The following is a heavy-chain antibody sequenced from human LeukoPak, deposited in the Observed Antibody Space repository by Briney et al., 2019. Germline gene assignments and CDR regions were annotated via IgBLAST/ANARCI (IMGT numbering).Heavy chain of an antibody. D-gene: IGHD2-2*01. CDR3: ARHVVLGCGSTSCLGDLDY. Sequence: SETLSLTCAVSGYSISSGYYWGWIRQPPGKGLGWIGSIYHSGSTYYNPSLKSRVTISVDTSKNQFSLKLSSVTAADTAVYYCARHVVLGCGSTSCLGDLDYWGQGTPVTVSS. J-gene: IGHJ4*02. CDR1: GYSISSGYY. V-gene: IGHV4-38-2*01. CDR2: IYHSGST.